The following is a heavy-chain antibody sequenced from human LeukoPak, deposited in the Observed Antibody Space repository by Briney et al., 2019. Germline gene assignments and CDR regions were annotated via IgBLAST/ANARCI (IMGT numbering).Heavy chain of an antibody. J-gene: IGHJ4*02. CDR2: ITSSSSAI. Sequence: VGSLRLSCAASGFTFSGYSMNWVRQAPGKGRAWVSYITSSSSAIYYADSVKGRFTISRDNARNSLYLQINSLRAEDTVVYYCARDLGPDYDDSSGFSVGGGQGTLVTVSS. D-gene: IGHD3-22*01. V-gene: IGHV3-48*01. CDR3: ARDLGPDYDDSSGFSVG. CDR1: GFTFSGYS.